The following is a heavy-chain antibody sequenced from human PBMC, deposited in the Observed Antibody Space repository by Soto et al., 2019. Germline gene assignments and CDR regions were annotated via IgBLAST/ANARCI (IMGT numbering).Heavy chain of an antibody. CDR1: GASIITPSW. CDR2: IFHSGTT. D-gene: IGHD2-2*01. Sequence: SETLSLTCAVSGASIITPSWWSWVRQPPGKGLEWIAEIFHSGTTNYSPSLKSRVTISVDTSKNHFSLKLTSVTAADTAVYFCARLQYCSTTSCPWGMDVWGQGTTVTVSS. CDR3: ARLQYCSTTSCPWGMDV. J-gene: IGHJ6*02. V-gene: IGHV4-4*02.